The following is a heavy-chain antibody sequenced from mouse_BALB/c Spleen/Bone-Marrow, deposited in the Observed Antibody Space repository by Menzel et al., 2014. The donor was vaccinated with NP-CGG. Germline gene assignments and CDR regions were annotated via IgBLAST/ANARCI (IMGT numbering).Heavy chain of an antibody. CDR2: INPDSSTI. J-gene: IGHJ2*01. V-gene: IGHV4-1*02. D-gene: IGHD2-1*01. CDR1: GFDFSRYW. Sequence: EAMLVESGGGLVQPGGSLKLSCAASGFDFSRYWMSWVRQAPGKGLEWIGGINPDSSTINYTPSLKDKFIISRDNAKNTLYLQMSKVRSEDTALYYCARQGYYGKGDYWGQGTTLTVSS. CDR3: ARQGYYGKGDY.